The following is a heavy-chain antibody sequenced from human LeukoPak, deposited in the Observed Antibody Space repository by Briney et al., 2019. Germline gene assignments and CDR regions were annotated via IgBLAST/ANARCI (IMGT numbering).Heavy chain of an antibody. Sequence: GGSLRLSCAASGFTFSTYAMSWVRQAPGKGPEWVSAISGSGGSTYYADSVKGRFTISRDNSKNALYLQMNGLRAEDTAVYYCAKGRSGYYPYYFDYWGQGTLVTVSS. CDR2: ISGSGGST. CDR1: GFTFSTYA. CDR3: AKGRSGYYPYYFDY. D-gene: IGHD3-22*01. J-gene: IGHJ4*02. V-gene: IGHV3-23*01.